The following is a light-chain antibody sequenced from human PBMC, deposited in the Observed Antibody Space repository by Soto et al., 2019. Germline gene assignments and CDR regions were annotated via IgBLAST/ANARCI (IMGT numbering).Light chain of an antibody. V-gene: IGKV3-11*01. J-gene: IGKJ4*01. CDR1: QSVSRY. CDR3: QQRFSWPPT. Sequence: EIGLTQSPATLSLSPGARATLSCRASQSVSRYLAWYQQKPGQAPRLLIHDTSTRATGVPDTFSGSGSGTEFTLTISSLEPEDSAMDYCQQRFSWPPTFGGGTHVEIK. CDR2: DTS.